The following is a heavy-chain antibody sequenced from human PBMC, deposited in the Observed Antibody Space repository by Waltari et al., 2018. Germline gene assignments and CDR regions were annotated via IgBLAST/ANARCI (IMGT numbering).Heavy chain of an antibody. J-gene: IGHJ3*02. CDR2: IYYSGST. Sequence: PRGKGLEWIGSIYYSGSTYYNPSLKSRVTISVDTSKNQFSLKLSSVTAADTAVYYCASYSSGWYLVAFDIWGQGTMVTVSS. V-gene: IGHV4-39*01. CDR3: ASYSSGWYLVAFDI. D-gene: IGHD6-19*01.